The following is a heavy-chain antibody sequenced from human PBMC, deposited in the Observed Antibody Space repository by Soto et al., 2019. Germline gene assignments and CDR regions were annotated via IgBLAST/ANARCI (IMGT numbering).Heavy chain of an antibody. D-gene: IGHD3-16*01. CDR1: GFTFADYA. Sequence: GGSLRLSCVASGFTFADYAMHWVRRIPGKGLEWVAVISYSGDRQYYAESVKGRFTISRDNSKKTLYLQMFSLTSEDSAVFYCARTPAAMITDRYNWFDSWGPGAQVTVSS. CDR2: ISYSGDRQ. CDR3: ARTPAAMITDRYNWFDS. V-gene: IGHV3-30*01. J-gene: IGHJ5*01.